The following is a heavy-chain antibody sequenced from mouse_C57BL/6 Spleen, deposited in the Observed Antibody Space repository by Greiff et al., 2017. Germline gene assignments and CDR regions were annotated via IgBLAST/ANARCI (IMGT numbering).Heavy chain of an antibody. CDR2: IYPRDGST. Sequence: VQLVESGPELVKPGASVKLSCKASGYTFTSYDINWVKQRPGQGLEWIGWIYPRDGSTKYNEKFKGKATLAVDTTSSTAYMELHSLTSEDSAVYFCARSQTGVFAYWGQGTLVTVSA. CDR3: ARSQTGVFAY. D-gene: IGHD4-1*01. CDR1: GYTFTSYD. J-gene: IGHJ3*01. V-gene: IGHV1-85*01.